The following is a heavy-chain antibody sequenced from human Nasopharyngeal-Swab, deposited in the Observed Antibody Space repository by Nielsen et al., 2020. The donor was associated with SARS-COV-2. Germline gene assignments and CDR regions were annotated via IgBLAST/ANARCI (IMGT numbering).Heavy chain of an antibody. CDR1: GYRFSTYW. D-gene: IGHD3-10*01. Sequence: KVSCKGSGYRFSTYWINWVRQMPGKGLEWMGIIYPGDSDTRYSPSFQGQVSISVDKSITTAYLQWNSLKASDTATYFCAIDYGSGTYGLDVWGQGTRVTVSS. J-gene: IGHJ6*02. V-gene: IGHV5-51*01. CDR2: IYPGDSDT. CDR3: AIDYGSGTYGLDV.